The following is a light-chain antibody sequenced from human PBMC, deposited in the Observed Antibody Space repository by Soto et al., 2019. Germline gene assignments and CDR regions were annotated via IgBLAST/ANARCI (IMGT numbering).Light chain of an antibody. Sequence: QPVLTQPPSVSGGPGQRVTISCTGSSSNIGAGYDVHWYQQLPGTAPKLLIYGNSNRPSGVPDRFSGSKSGTSASLAITGLQAEDEADYYCQSYDSSLSGCYVFGTGT. V-gene: IGLV1-40*01. CDR2: GNS. CDR1: SSNIGAGYD. CDR3: QSYDSSLSGCYV. J-gene: IGLJ1*01.